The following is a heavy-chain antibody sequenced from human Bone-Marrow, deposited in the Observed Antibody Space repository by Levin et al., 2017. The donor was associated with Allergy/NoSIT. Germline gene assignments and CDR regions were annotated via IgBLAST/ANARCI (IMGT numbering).Heavy chain of an antibody. CDR1: GGSISSYY. CDR3: ARSPVGAIGYFDY. Sequence: PSETLSLTCTVSGGSISSYYWSWIRQPPGKGLEWIGYIYYSGSTNYNPSLKSRVTISVDTSKNQFSLKLSSVTAADTAVYYCARSPVGAIGYFDYWGQGTLVTVSS. V-gene: IGHV4-59*08. D-gene: IGHD1-26*01. J-gene: IGHJ4*02. CDR2: IYYSGST.